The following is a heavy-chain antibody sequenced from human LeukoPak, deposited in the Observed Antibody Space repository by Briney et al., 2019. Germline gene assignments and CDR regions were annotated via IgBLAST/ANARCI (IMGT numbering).Heavy chain of an antibody. CDR1: RITFSSHA. V-gene: IGHV3-23*01. Sequence: GGSLRLSSAAPRITFSSHAMSWVRQAPGKGLECVSHISGSGGHTYYGDTAKSPSTISRDNSTKTCYLRMRTLRPQDTAAYYSAKGGAATMRDGYNYYYYYMEVWGRGTTVTVSS. CDR2: ISGSGGHT. J-gene: IGHJ6*03. D-gene: IGHD5-24*01. CDR3: AKGGAATMRDGYNYYYYYMEV.